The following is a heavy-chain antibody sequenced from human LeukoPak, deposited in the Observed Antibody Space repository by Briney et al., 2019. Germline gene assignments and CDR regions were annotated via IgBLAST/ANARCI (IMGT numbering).Heavy chain of an antibody. CDR1: GGSISSTSYY. J-gene: IGHJ4*02. CDR3: ARTYYDSRGYDGREYYFDY. D-gene: IGHD3-22*01. CDR2: IYYSGST. V-gene: IGHV4-39*07. Sequence: SETLSLTCVVSGGSISSTSYYWGWIRQPPGKGLEWIGSIYYSGSTYYSPSLKSRVTISVDTSKNQFSLKLSSVTAADTAVYYCARTYYDSRGYDGREYYFDYWGQGTLVTVSS.